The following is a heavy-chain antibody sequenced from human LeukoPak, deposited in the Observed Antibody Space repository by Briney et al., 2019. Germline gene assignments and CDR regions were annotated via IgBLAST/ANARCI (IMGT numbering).Heavy chain of an antibody. CDR1: GGTFSSYA. V-gene: IGHV1-69*13. D-gene: IGHD6-25*01. CDR3: ARGGLGGNDAFDI. CDR2: IIPIFGTA. J-gene: IGHJ3*02. Sequence: GASVKVSCKASGGTFSSYAISWVRQAPGQGLEWMGGIIPIFGTANYAQKFQGRVTVTADESTSTAYMELSSLRSEDMAVYYCARGGLGGNDAFDIWGQGTMVTVSS.